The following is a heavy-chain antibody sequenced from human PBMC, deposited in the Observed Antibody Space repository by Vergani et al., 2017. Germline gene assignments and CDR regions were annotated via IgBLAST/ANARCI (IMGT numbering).Heavy chain of an antibody. CDR2: IIPIFGTA. Sequence: QVQLVQSGAEVKKPGSSVKVSCKASGGTFSSYAISWVRQAPGQGLEWMGRIIPIFGTANYAQKFQGRVTITADESTSTAYMQLSSLRSEDTAVYYCAVLTHGSSWNDPNYYDYGMDVWGQGTTVTVYS. J-gene: IGHJ6*02. V-gene: IGHV1-69*13. CDR1: GGTFSSYA. D-gene: IGHD6-13*01. CDR3: AVLTHGSSWNDPNYYDYGMDV.